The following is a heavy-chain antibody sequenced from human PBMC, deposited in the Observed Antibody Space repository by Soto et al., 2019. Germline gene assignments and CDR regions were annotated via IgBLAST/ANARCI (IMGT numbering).Heavy chain of an antibody. CDR1: GYTFTSYA. D-gene: IGHD2-8*02. J-gene: IGHJ1*01. V-gene: IGHV1-3*01. CDR3: ARDLMFLGDYWWDEPGYYQH. Sequence: ASVKVSCKASGYTFTSYAMHWVRQAPGQRLEWMGWINAGNGNTKYSQKFQGRVTITRDTSASTAYMELSSLRSEDTAVYYCARDLMFLGDYWWDEPGYYQHWGQGTLVTVSS. CDR2: INAGNGNT.